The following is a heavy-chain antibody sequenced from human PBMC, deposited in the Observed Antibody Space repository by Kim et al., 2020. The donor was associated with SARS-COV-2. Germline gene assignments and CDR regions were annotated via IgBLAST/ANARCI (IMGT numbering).Heavy chain of an antibody. V-gene: IGHV1-69*04. J-gene: IGHJ4*02. D-gene: IGHD4-4*01. CDR1: GGTFSSYA. CDR2: IIPIFGIA. CDR3: ARDSPMTTVNFDY. Sequence: SVKVSCKASGGTFSSYAISWVRQAPGQGLEWMGRIIPIFGIANYAQKFQGRVTITADKSTSTAYMELSSLRSEDTAVYYCARDSPMTTVNFDYWGQGTLVTVSS.